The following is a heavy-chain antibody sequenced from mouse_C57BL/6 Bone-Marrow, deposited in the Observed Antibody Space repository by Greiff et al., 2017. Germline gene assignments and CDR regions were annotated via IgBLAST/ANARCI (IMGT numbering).Heavy chain of an antibody. V-gene: IGHV1-63*01. J-gene: IGHJ4*01. CDR1: GYTFTNYW. CDR2: IYPGGGYT. Sequence: QVQLQQSGAELVRPGTSVKMSCKASGYTFTNYWIGWAKQRPGHGLEWIGDIYPGGGYTNYNEKFKGKATLTADKSSSTAYMQFSSLTSEDSANYYCARGGYGGYAMDYWGQGTSVTVSS. CDR3: ARGGYGGYAMDY. D-gene: IGHD1-2*01.